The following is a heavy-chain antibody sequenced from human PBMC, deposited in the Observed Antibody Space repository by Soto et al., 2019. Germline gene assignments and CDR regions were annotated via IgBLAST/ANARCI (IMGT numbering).Heavy chain of an antibody. CDR1: GGSFSGYY. V-gene: IGHV4-34*01. J-gene: IGHJ6*02. CDR2: INHSGST. Sequence: PSETLSLKCAVYGGSFSGYYWSWLRQPPGKGLEWIGEINHSGSTNYNPSLKSRVTLSVDTSKNQFSVRLNSVTASDTAVYYCAPLTVSLSGPYGIHVWGQGTTVTVSS. CDR3: APLTVSLSGPYGIHV. D-gene: IGHD2-15*01.